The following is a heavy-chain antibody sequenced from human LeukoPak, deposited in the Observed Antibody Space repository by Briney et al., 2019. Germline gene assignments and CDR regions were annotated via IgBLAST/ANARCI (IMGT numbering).Heavy chain of an antibody. CDR2: INHSGST. J-gene: IGHJ6*03. Sequence: SETLSLTCAVYGGSFSGYYWSWIRQPPGKGLECIGEINHSGSTNYNPSLKSRVTISVDTSMNQFSLKLSSVTAADTAVYYCARRFLWFGTYYYYYMDVWGKGTTVTISS. CDR1: GGSFSGYY. V-gene: IGHV4-34*01. CDR3: ARRFLWFGTYYYYYMDV. D-gene: IGHD3-10*01.